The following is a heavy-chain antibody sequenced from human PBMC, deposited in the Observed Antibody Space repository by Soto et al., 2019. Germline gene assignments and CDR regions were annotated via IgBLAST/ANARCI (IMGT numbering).Heavy chain of an antibody. CDR3: AREGDTYYDFWSVGAFDI. CDR2: IKQDGSEK. CDR1: GFTFSSYW. J-gene: IGHJ3*02. V-gene: IGHV3-7*01. D-gene: IGHD3-3*01. Sequence: GGSLRLSCAASGFTFSSYWMSWVRQAPGKGLEWVANIKQDGSEKYYVDYVKGRFTISRDNAKNSLYLQMNSLRAEDTAVYYCAREGDTYYDFWSVGAFDIWGQGTMVTVSS.